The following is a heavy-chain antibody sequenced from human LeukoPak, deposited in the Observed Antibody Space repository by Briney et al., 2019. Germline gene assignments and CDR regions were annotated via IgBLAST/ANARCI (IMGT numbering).Heavy chain of an antibody. V-gene: IGHV4-34*01. J-gene: IGHJ6*02. CDR1: GGSFSGYY. D-gene: IGHD6-13*01. CDR2: INHSGST. CDR3: ARGRGAAASYYYYYGMDV. Sequence: PSETLSLTCAVYGGSFSGYYWSWIRQPPGKGLEWSGEINHSGSTNYNPSLKSRVTISVDTSKNQFSLKLSSVTAADTAVYYCARGRGAAASYYYYYGMDVWGQGTTVTVSS.